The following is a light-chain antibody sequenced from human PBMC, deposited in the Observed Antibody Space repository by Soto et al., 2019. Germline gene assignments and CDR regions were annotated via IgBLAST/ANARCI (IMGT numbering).Light chain of an antibody. CDR2: AAS. CDR3: QQSYSTPIT. CDR1: QSISNH. Sequence: DIQMTEYPASLSSSLGGIVMITCLASQSISNHLNWYQQKPGKAPKLLIFAASTLQSGVPSRFSGSRSGPDFTLTISSLQPEDFATYYCQQSYSTPITFGQGTRLEIK. J-gene: IGKJ5*01. V-gene: IGKV1-39*01.